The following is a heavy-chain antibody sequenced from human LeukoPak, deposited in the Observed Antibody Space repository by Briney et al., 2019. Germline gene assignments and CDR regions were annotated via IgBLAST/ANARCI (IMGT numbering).Heavy chain of an antibody. CDR3: ARQFGGGADPNFDY. CDR2: IYHSGST. D-gene: IGHD2-21*01. V-gene: IGHV4-38-2*02. Sequence: PSETLSLTCTVSGYSISSGYYWGWIRQPPGKGLEWIGSIYHSGSTYYNPSLESRVTISVDTSNNQFSLKLSSVTAADTAVYYCARQFGGGADPNFDYWGQGTLVTVSS. J-gene: IGHJ4*02. CDR1: GYSISSGYY.